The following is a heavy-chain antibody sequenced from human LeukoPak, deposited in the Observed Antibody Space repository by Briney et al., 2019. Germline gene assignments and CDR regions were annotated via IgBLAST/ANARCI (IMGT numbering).Heavy chain of an antibody. D-gene: IGHD2-15*01. CDR2: TSSSDDGK. J-gene: IGHJ4*02. V-gene: IGHV3-23*01. CDR3: AKAPVTSCRGAFCYPFDS. CDR1: GFTFNTYA. Sequence: GGSLRLSCAAPGFTFNTYAMSWVRQAPGKGLEWVSATSSSDDGKYYADSVRGRFTISRDNSRNTMYLQMNSLRAEDAAVYYCAKAPVTSCRGAFCYPFDSWGQGTLVTVSS.